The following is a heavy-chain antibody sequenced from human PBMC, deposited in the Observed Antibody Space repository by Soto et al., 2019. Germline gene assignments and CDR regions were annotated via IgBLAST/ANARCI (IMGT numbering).Heavy chain of an antibody. D-gene: IGHD3-16*01. J-gene: IGHJ5*02. CDR2: ISAYNGNT. Sequence: GASVKVSCKASGYTFTSYGISWVRQAPGQGLEWMGWISAYNGNTNYAQKLQGRVTMTTDTSTSTAYMELRSLRSDDTAVYYCARLGEYSTRLLVWFDPWCQGTLVTVSS. CDR1: GYTFTSYG. CDR3: ARLGEYSTRLLVWFDP. V-gene: IGHV1-18*01.